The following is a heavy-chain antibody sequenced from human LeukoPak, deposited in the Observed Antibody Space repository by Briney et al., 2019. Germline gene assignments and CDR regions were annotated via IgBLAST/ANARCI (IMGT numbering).Heavy chain of an antibody. Sequence: GGSLRLSCAASGFTFDDYDMSWVRQVPGKGLEWVSAINWNGASTGYAGSVKGRFTISRDNAKNSLYLQMNSLSAEDTALYFCARDVEYSNIYFYYYIDVWGKGTTVTVSS. CDR2: INWNGAST. V-gene: IGHV3-20*04. CDR1: GFTFDDYD. D-gene: IGHD6-6*01. CDR3: ARDVEYSNIYFYYYIDV. J-gene: IGHJ6*03.